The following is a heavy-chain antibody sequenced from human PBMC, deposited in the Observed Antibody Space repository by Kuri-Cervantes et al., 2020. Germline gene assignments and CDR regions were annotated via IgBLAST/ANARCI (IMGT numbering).Heavy chain of an antibody. J-gene: IGHJ6*02. D-gene: IGHD2-8*01. V-gene: IGHV3-33*01. Sequence: GGSLRLSCAASGFTFSSYGMHWVRQAPGKGLEWVAVIWYDGSNKYYADSVKGRFTISRDNSKNTLYLQMNSLRAEDTAVYYCAREANGPHYYGMDVWGQGTTVTVSS. CDR2: IWYDGSNK. CDR1: GFTFSSYG. CDR3: AREANGPHYYGMDV.